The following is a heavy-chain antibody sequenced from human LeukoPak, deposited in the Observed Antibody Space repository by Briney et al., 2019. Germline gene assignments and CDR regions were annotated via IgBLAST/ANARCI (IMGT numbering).Heavy chain of an antibody. Sequence: GGSLRLSCAASGFTFRSYGMHGVREAPGKGLEWGAVIWYDGSNKYYADYVKGRFTISRDNSKNTLYLQMTSLRAEDTAVYYCARAPSNYYGSGPDYWGQGTLVTVSS. V-gene: IGHV3-33*01. D-gene: IGHD3-10*01. CDR3: ARAPSNYYGSGPDY. CDR1: GFTFRSYG. J-gene: IGHJ4*02. CDR2: IWYDGSNK.